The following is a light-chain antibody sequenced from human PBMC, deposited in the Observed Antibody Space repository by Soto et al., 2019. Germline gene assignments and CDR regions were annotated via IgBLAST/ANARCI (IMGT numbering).Light chain of an antibody. V-gene: IGLV1-47*02. J-gene: IGLJ3*02. CDR1: SSNIGSNY. Sequence: QAVVTQPPSASGTPGQRVPISCSGSSSNIGSNYVYWYQQHPGTAPKLLIYSNNQRPSGVPDRFSGSKSGTSASLAISGLRSEDEADYYCAAWDDSLGGWVLGGGTKLTVL. CDR3: AAWDDSLGGWV. CDR2: SNN.